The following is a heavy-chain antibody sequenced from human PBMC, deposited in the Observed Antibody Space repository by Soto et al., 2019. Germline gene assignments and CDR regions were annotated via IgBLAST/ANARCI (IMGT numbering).Heavy chain of an antibody. V-gene: IGHV4-34*01. J-gene: IGHJ3*02. CDR1: GGSFGGHY. Sequence: SEPLSLTCSFYGGSFGGHYWSWIRQPPGKGLEWLGDINPSGSTNYNPSLKSRVIMSVDTSKKQFSLNVTSVTAADTAVYYCARGARRRPPRDAFDILGQGTMVTVSS. CDR2: INPSGST. CDR3: ARGARRRPPRDAFDI.